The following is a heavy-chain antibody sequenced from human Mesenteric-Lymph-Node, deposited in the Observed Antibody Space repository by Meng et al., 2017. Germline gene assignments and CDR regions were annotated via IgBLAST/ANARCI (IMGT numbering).Heavy chain of an antibody. J-gene: IGHJ4*02. D-gene: IGHD4-11*01. V-gene: IGHV4-34*02. Sequence: QVQLPEWGAGPVKPSVTVSLTCAVYGGSFSGYYWSWIRQPPGKGLEWIGEINHSGSTNYNPSLKSRVTISVDTSKNQLSLTLTSVTAADTAVYYCASLMTTYSYWGQGTLVTVSS. CDR3: ASLMTTYSY. CDR1: GGSFSGYY. CDR2: INHSGST.